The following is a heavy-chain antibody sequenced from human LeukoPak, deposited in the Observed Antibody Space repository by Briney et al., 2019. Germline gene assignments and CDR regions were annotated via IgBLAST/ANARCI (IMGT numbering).Heavy chain of an antibody. CDR3: ARTSSGWYYFDY. CDR2: IHYSGST. CDR1: GGSINSYY. V-gene: IGHV4-59*07. J-gene: IGHJ4*02. D-gene: IGHD6-19*01. Sequence: SDTLSLTCSVSGGSINSYYWSWIRQPPGKGLEWIGYIHYSGSTNYNPSLKSRVTISLDTSKNQFSLKLRSVTAVDTAVYYCARTSSGWYYFDYWGQGTLVTVSS.